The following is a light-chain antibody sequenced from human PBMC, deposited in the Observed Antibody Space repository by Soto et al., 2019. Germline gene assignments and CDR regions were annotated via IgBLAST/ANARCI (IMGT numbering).Light chain of an antibody. CDR3: QQYGSSRWT. Sequence: EIALTQSPGTLSLSPGERATLSCRASQSVSSAYLAWYQQKLGQAPRLLIYGSSNRATGIPDRFSGSGSGTDFTLTISRLEPEDFAVYYCQQYGSSRWTFGQGTKVEIK. V-gene: IGKV3-20*01. CDR1: QSVSSAY. CDR2: GSS. J-gene: IGKJ1*01.